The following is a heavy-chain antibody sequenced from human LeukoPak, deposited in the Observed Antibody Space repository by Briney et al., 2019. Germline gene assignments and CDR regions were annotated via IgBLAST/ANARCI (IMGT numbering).Heavy chain of an antibody. CDR2: ISWNSGSI. D-gene: IGHD6-13*01. CDR3: AKDKTAAGTHAFDI. Sequence: PGRSLRLSCAASGFTFDDYAMHWVRQAPGKGLEWVSGISWNSGSIGYADSVKGRFTISRDNAKNSLYLQMNSLRAEDMALYYCAKDKTAAGTHAFDIWGQGTMVTVSS. V-gene: IGHV3-9*03. J-gene: IGHJ3*02. CDR1: GFTFDDYA.